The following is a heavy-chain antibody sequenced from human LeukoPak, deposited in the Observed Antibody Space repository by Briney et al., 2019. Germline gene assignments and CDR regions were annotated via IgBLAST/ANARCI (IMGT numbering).Heavy chain of an antibody. D-gene: IGHD6-13*01. Sequence: ASVKVSCKASGGTFSSYAISWVRQAPGQGLEWMGWINPNSGGTNYAQKFQGWVTMTRDTSISTAYMELSRLRSDDTAVYYCARMRRVAAAQLGGWFDPWGQGTLVTVSS. CDR1: GGTFSSYA. V-gene: IGHV1-2*04. CDR2: INPNSGGT. CDR3: ARMRRVAAAQLGGWFDP. J-gene: IGHJ5*02.